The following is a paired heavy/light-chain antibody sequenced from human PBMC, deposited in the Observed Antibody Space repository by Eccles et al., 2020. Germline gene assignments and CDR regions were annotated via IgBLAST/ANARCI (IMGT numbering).Heavy chain of an antibody. J-gene: IGHJ4*02. CDR1: GFTFSGSA. CDR3: TSYATVTTILFGY. V-gene: IGHV3-73*01. Sequence: EVQLVESGGGLVQPGGSLKLSCAASGFTFSGSAMHWVRQASGKGLEWVGRIRSKANSYATAYAASVKGRFTISRDDSKNTAYLQMNSLKTEDTAVYYCTSYATVTTILFGYWGQGTLVTVSS. D-gene: IGHD4-17*01. CDR2: IRSKANSYAT.
Light chain of an antibody. CDR3: QKYNSAPFT. Sequence: DIQMTQSPSSLSASVGDRVTITCRASQGISNYLAWYQQKPGKVPKLLIYAASTLQSGVPSRFSGSGSGTDFTLTISSLQPEDVATYYCQKYNSAPFTFGPGTKVDIK. V-gene: IGKV1-27*01. CDR2: AAS. CDR1: QGISNY. J-gene: IGKJ3*01.